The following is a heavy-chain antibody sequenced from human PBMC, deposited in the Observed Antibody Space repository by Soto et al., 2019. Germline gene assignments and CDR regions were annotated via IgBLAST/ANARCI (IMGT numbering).Heavy chain of an antibody. Sequence: SETLSLTCTVSGGSISSGDYYWSWIRQPPGKGLEWIGYIYYSGSTYYNPSLKSRVTISVDTAKNQFSLKLSSVTAADTAVYYCARHGNYYDSSGYYYVPFDYWGQGTLVTVSS. CDR3: ARHGNYYDSSGYYYVPFDY. D-gene: IGHD3-22*01. J-gene: IGHJ4*02. CDR2: IYYSGST. V-gene: IGHV4-30-4*01. CDR1: GGSISSGDYY.